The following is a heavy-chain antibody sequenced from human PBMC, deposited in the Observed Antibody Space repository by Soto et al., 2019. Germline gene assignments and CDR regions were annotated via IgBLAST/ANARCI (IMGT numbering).Heavy chain of an antibody. V-gene: IGHV2-5*02. J-gene: IGHJ5*02. D-gene: IGHD2-8*01. CDR3: AHTYTNAKQVWFDP. Sequence: SGPTLVKPTQTLTLTCTFSGFSLSTSGVGVGWIRQPPGKALEWLALIYWDDDKRYSPSLRSRLTITKDTSKNQVVLTMTNMDPVDKATYFCAHTYTNAKQVWFDPWGQGILVTVSS. CDR1: GFSLSTSGVG. CDR2: IYWDDDK.